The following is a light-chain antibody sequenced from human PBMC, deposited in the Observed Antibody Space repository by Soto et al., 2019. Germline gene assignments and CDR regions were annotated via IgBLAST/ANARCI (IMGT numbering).Light chain of an antibody. CDR2: EVN. Sequence: QSVLTQPASVSGSPGQSGTISCTGTGSDIGDYNYVSWYQQHPGKAPKLMIYEVNYRPSGVSYRFSGSTSGNTASLTISGLQAEHEADYYCSSYTLSSTVVFGGGTKLTVL. CDR1: GSDIGDYNY. J-gene: IGLJ2*01. CDR3: SSYTLSSTVV. V-gene: IGLV2-14*01.